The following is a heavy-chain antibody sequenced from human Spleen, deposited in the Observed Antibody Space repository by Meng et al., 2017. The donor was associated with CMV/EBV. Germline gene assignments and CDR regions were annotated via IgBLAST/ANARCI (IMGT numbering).Heavy chain of an antibody. Sequence: GGSLRLSCAACGFTFSRYDMHWVRQATGKGLEWVSSFVSAGDTYYPGSVKGQFPISRDNSKNTLYLQMNSLRAEDTAIYYCAKFPGSSSWNPPDYWGQGTLVTVSS. D-gene: IGHD6-13*01. CDR2: FVSAGDT. CDR1: GFTFSRYD. J-gene: IGHJ4*02. CDR3: AKFPGSSSWNPPDY. V-gene: IGHV3-13*03.